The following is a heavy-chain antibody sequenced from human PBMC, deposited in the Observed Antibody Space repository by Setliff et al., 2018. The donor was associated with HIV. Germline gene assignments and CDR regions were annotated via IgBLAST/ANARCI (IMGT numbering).Heavy chain of an antibody. D-gene: IGHD3-10*01. Sequence: SETLSLTCTVSGGSISSYYWSWIRQPPGKGLEWIGYIYTSGSTNYNPSLKSRVTTSVDTSKNQFSLKLSSVTAADTAVYYCARGLSFDDPGGFDYWGQGTLVTVSS. CDR1: GGSISSYY. V-gene: IGHV4-4*09. CDR3: ARGLSFDDPGGFDY. CDR2: IYTSGST. J-gene: IGHJ4*02.